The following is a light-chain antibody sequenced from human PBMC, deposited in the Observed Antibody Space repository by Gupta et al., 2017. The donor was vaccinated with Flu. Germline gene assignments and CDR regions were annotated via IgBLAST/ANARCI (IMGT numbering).Light chain of an antibody. CDR2: AAA. J-gene: IGKJ2*01. V-gene: IGKV1-9*01. Sequence: PSFLSASVGDRVTITCRASQGMSSSLGWYQQKPGKAPKLMIYAAAILQSGVPSRFSGSGSGTEFTLTISILQPEDFATYYCQQFNSYPRTFGQGTKLEIK. CDR1: QGMSSS. CDR3: QQFNSYPRT.